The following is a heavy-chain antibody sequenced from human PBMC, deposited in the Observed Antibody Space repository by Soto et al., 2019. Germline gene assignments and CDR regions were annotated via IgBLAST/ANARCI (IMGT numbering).Heavy chain of an antibody. CDR3: ARDRIAAARCWFVP. J-gene: IGHJ5*02. CDR2: IYYSGST. Sequence: SETLSLTCTVSGGSISSGGYYWSWIRQHPGKGLEWIGYIYYSGSTYYNPSLKSRVTISVDTSKNQFSLKLSSVTAADTAVYYCARDRIAAARCWFVPWGPGTLVTVSS. V-gene: IGHV4-31*03. CDR1: GGSISSGGYY. D-gene: IGHD6-13*01.